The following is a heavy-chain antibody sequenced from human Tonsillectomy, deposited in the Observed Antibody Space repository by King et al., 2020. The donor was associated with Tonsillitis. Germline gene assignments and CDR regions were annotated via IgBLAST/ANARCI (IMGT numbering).Heavy chain of an antibody. CDR1: GYTFTSYY. J-gene: IGHJ2*01. V-gene: IGHV1-46*01. Sequence: QLVQSGAEVKKPGASVKVSCKASGYTFTSYYMHWVRQAPGQGLEWMGIINPSGGSTSYAPKFQGRDTMTRDTSTSTVYMELSSLTSEDTAVYYCARDLTTKWYFDLWGRGTLVTVSS. CDR3: ARDLTTKWYFDL. D-gene: IGHD4/OR15-4a*01. CDR2: INPSGGST.